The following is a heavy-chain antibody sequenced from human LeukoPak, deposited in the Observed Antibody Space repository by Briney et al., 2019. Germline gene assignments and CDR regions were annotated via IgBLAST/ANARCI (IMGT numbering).Heavy chain of an antibody. CDR2: VSHDGSRK. CDR1: GFTFSTYG. Sequence: GGSLRLSCAASGFTFSTYGINWVRQAPGKWLEWVAVVSHDGSRKYYADSVKGRFTISRDNSKNTLYLQLNSLRVEDTAVYYCAKDSLGYCSSTSCLVPFDYWGQGTLVTVSS. V-gene: IGHV3-30*18. CDR3: AKDSLGYCSSTSCLVPFDY. D-gene: IGHD2-2*01. J-gene: IGHJ4*02.